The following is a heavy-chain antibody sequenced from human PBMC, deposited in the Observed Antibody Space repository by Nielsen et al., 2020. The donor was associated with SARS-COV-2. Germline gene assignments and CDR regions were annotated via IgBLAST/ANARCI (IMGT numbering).Heavy chain of an antibody. Sequence: GSLRLSCTVSGDSIGSYYWNWIRQPPGKGLEWIGFTYHSGSTNYNPSLKSRVTISVDRSKNQFSLKLSSVTAADTAVYYCARGEGYDFWSGYYQSYYYYYMDVWGKGTTVTVSS. J-gene: IGHJ6*03. CDR2: TYHSGST. CDR1: GDSIGSYY. V-gene: IGHV4-59*08. CDR3: ARGEGYDFWSGYYQSYYYYYMDV. D-gene: IGHD3-3*01.